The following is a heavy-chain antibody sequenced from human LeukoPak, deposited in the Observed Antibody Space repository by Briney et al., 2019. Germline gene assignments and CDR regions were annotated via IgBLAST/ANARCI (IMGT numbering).Heavy chain of an antibody. CDR2: ISSSGSTI. D-gene: IGHD3-10*02. Sequence: GGSLRLSCAASGFTFSNYEMNWVRQAPGKGLEWVSYISSSGSTIYYVDSVKGRFTISRDNAKNSLYLQMNSLRAEDTAVYYCAELGITMIGGVWGKGTTVTISS. CDR3: AELGITMIGGV. V-gene: IGHV3-48*03. CDR1: GFTFSNYE. J-gene: IGHJ6*04.